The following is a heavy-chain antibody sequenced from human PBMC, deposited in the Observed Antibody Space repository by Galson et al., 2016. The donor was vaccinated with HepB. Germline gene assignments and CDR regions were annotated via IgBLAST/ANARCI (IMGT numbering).Heavy chain of an antibody. CDR3: ARDTKGRVEVVVAANYYYYYGMDV. V-gene: IGHV3-33*01. J-gene: IGHJ6*02. CDR1: GFTFSSYG. CDR2: IWYDGSNK. D-gene: IGHD2-15*01. Sequence: SLRLSCAASGFTFSSYGMHWVRQAPGKGLGWVAVIWYDGSNKYYADSVKGRFTISRDNSKNTLYLQMNSLRAEDTAVYYCARDTKGRVEVVVAANYYYYYGMDVWGQGTTVTVSS.